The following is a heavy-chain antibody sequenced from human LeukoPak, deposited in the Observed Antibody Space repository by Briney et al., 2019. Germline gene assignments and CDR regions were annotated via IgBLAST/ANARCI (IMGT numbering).Heavy chain of an antibody. J-gene: IGHJ6*02. Sequence: SETLSLTCAVYGGSFSGYYWSWIRQPPGKGLEWIGEINHSGSTNYNPSLKSRVTISVDTSKNQFSLKLSSVTAADTAVYYCARGLHFSYDFWGGYYGYYGMDVWGQGTTVTVSS. D-gene: IGHD3-3*01. V-gene: IGHV4-34*01. CDR2: INHSGST. CDR3: ARGLHFSYDFWGGYYGYYGMDV. CDR1: GGSFSGYY.